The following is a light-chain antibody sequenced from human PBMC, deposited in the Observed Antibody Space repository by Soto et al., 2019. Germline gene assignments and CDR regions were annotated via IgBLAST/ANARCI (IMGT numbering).Light chain of an antibody. CDR2: GAS. CDR1: QSISNN. Sequence: EIVMTQSPATLSVSPGERATLSCRASQSISNNLAWYQQKPGQAPRLLIYGASTRATGIPATFSGSGSGTEFTLTISSLQSEDFAVYYCQQYNNWPPEYTFGQGTKLEIK. CDR3: QQYNNWPPEYT. J-gene: IGKJ2*01. V-gene: IGKV3D-15*01.